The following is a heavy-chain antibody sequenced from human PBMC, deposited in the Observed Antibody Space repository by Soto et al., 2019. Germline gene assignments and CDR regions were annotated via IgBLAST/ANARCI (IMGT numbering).Heavy chain of an antibody. CDR1: GFSFSDYY. V-gene: IGHV3-11*01. CDR2: ISGSGDNI. Sequence: QVQLVESGGGLVKPGGSLRVSCAASGFSFSDYYMTWIRQAPGKGLAWVSHISGSGDNIHYADSVKGRFTISRDNAKNSLYLQMDSLRVEDTAVYYCARGACITCYYDDWFDTWGQGTLVTVSS. J-gene: IGHJ5*02. CDR3: ARGACITCYYDDWFDT. D-gene: IGHD2-15*01.